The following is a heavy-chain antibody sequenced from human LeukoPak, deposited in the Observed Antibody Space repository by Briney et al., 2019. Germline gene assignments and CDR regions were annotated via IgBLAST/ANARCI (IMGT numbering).Heavy chain of an antibody. CDR3: AMLRGIAAAGRGG. J-gene: IGHJ4*02. D-gene: IGHD6-13*01. CDR1: GFTFNDYG. Sequence: PGGSLRLSCAAAGFTFNDYGMSWVRQAPGKGLEWVSGINWNGGSTGYADSVKGRFTISRDNAKNSLYLQMNSLRAEDTALYYCAMLRGIAAAGRGGWGQGTLVTVSS. V-gene: IGHV3-20*04. CDR2: INWNGGST.